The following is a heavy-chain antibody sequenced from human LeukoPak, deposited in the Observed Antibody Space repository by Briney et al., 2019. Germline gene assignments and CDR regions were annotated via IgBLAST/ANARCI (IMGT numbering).Heavy chain of an antibody. CDR3: ARDSVRAAFDI. J-gene: IGHJ3*02. D-gene: IGHD5/OR15-5a*01. CDR2: ISYDGSNK. V-gene: IGHV3-30-3*01. CDR1: GFTFSSYA. Sequence: PGGSLRLSCAASGFTFSSYAMHWVRQAPGKGLEWVAVISYDGSNKYYADSVKGRFTISRDNSKNTLYLQMNSLRAEDTAVYYCARDSVRAAFDIWGQGTMVTVSS.